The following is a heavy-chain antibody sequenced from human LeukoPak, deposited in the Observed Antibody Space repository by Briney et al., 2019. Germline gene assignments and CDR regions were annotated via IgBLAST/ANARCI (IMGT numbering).Heavy chain of an antibody. CDR3: ARDHDYGDYGTYEDY. CDR2: TYYRSWWYY. D-gene: IGHD4-17*01. Sequence: SQTLSLTCAISGDSVSRNSVSWNWVMQSPSRGLEWLGRTYYRSWWYYDYAVSVKSRITINPDTSKNQFSLHLNSVTPEDTAVYYCARDHDYGDYGTYEDYWGQGTLVTVSS. V-gene: IGHV6-1*01. CDR1: GDSVSRNSVS. J-gene: IGHJ4*02.